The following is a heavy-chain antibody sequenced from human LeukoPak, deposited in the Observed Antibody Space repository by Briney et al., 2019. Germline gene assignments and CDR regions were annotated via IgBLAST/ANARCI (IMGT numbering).Heavy chain of an antibody. CDR3: ARYRGLGGGYCFDY. D-gene: IGHD5-12*01. CDR2: IKEDGSEK. J-gene: IGHJ4*02. V-gene: IGHV3-7*04. Sequence: GGSLRLSCAASGFTFSSYGMHWVRQAPGKGLEWVANIKEDGSEKYYVDSVKGRFTISRDNAKNSLYLQMNSLRAEDTAVYYCARYRGLGGGYCFDYWGQGTLVTVSS. CDR1: GFTFSSYG.